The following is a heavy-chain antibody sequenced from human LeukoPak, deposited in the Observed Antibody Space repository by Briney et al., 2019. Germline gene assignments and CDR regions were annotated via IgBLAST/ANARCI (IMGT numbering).Heavy chain of an antibody. D-gene: IGHD6-19*01. CDR2: IKQDGSEK. V-gene: IGHV3-7*01. Sequence: PGGSLRLSCAASGFTFSSYAMSWVRQAPGKGLEWVASIKQDGSEKYYVDSVKGRFSTSRDNAKNSLHLQMNSLRAEDTAVYYCARDHTVDGLVFDYWGQGILVTVSS. CDR1: GFTFSSYA. J-gene: IGHJ4*02. CDR3: ARDHTVDGLVFDY.